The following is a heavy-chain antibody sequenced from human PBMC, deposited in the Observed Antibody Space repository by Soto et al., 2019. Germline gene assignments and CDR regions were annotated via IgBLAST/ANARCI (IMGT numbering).Heavy chain of an antibody. D-gene: IGHD3-10*01. J-gene: IGHJ6*02. CDR3: AREIQCHYYGSGSYWEYYYYYGMDV. CDR1: GGSVSSGSYY. V-gene: IGHV4-61*01. CDR2: IYNSGST. Sequence: SETLSLTCTVSGGSVSSGSYYWSWIRQPPGKGLERIGYIYNSGSTNYNPSLKSRVTISVDTSKNQFSLKLSSVTAADTAVYYCAREIQCHYYGSGSYWEYYYYYGMDVWGQGTTVTVSS.